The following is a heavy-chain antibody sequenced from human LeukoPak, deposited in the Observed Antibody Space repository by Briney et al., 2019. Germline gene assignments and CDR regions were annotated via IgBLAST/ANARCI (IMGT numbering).Heavy chain of an antibody. D-gene: IGHD3-22*01. Sequence: SETLSLTCTVSGGSISSGGYYWSWIRQHPGKGLEWIGYIYYSGSTYYNPSLKSRVTISVDTSKNQFSLKLSSVTAADTAVYYCARGFPDYYDSSGYASILYYFDYWGQGTLVTVSS. CDR2: IYYSGST. J-gene: IGHJ4*02. V-gene: IGHV4-31*03. CDR1: GGSISSGGYY. CDR3: ARGFPDYYDSSGYASILYYFDY.